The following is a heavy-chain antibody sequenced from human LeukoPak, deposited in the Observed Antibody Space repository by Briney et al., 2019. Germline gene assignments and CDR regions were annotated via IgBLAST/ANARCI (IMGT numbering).Heavy chain of an antibody. CDR2: IYSGGST. CDR3: ARVKYYYDSKIFDY. CDR1: GLTVSSNY. V-gene: IGHV3-53*01. J-gene: IGHJ4*02. Sequence: GGSLRLSCAASGLTVSSNYMSWVRQAPGKGLEWVSVIYSGGSTYYADSVKGRFTISRDNSKNTLYLQMNSLRAEDTAVYYCARVKYYYDSKIFDYWGQGTLVTVSS. D-gene: IGHD3-22*01.